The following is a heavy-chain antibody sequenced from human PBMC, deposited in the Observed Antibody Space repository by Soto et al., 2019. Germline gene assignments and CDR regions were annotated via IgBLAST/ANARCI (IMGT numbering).Heavy chain of an antibody. J-gene: IGHJ3*02. CDR2: VSKVGSNT. V-gene: IGHV3-30-3*01. CDR1: GFTFNFFA. Sequence: QVQLVESGGGVVQPGRSLRLSCAASGFTFNFFAMHWVRQAPGKGLEWVAAVSKVGSNTYYADSVKGRFTISRDNPKNTLYLQMNSLRVEDTAVYYCARDIWWEPGVDAFHIWGQGTMVTVSP. D-gene: IGHD1-26*01. CDR3: ARDIWWEPGVDAFHI.